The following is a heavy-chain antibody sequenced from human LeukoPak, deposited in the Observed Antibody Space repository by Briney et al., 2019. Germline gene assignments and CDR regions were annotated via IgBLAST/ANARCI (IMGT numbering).Heavy chain of an antibody. CDR2: INPSGGST. D-gene: IGHD2-15*01. J-gene: IGHJ4*02. V-gene: IGHV1-46*01. CDR1: GYTFTSYY. CDR3: ARDHGYCSGGSCYPAVC. Sequence: ASVKVSCKASGYTFTSYYMHWVRQAPGQGLEWMGIINPSGGSTSYAQKFQGRVTMTRDTSTSTVYMELSSLRSEDTAVYYCARDHGYCSGGSCYPAVCWGQGTLVTVSS.